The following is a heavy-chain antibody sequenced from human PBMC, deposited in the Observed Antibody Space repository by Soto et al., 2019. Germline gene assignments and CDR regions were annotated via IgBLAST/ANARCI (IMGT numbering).Heavy chain of an antibody. J-gene: IGHJ6*02. CDR1: GYIFTTAD. Sequence: QVQLVQSGAEVKKPGASVKVSCKASGYIFTTADINWVRQAPGQGLEWMGRMNPNSGNTFYAQQFQGRVTMTRDTTISTAYMELGSLRWEDTATYFCAKSYSDICDYYDCPIDAWGQGTSVTVSS. CDR3: AKSYSDICDYYDCPIDA. D-gene: IGHD4-17*01. CDR2: MNPNSGNT. V-gene: IGHV1-8*01.